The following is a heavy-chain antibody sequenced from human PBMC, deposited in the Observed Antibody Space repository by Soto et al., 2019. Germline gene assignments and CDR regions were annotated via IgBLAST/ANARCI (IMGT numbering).Heavy chain of an antibody. CDR3: ARGERNWNYVLPYYYYYGMDV. CDR2: ISAYNGNT. J-gene: IGHJ6*02. Sequence: ASVKVSCKASGYTFTSYGISWVRQAPGQGLEWMGWISAYNGNTNYAQKLQGRVTMTTDTSTSTAYMELRSLRSDDTAVYYCARGERNWNYVLPYYYYYGMDVWGQGTTVTVS. V-gene: IGHV1-18*01. CDR1: GYTFTSYG. D-gene: IGHD1-7*01.